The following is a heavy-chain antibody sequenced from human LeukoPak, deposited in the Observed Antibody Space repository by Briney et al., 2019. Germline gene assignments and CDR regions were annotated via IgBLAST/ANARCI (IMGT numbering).Heavy chain of an antibody. J-gene: IGHJ5*02. Sequence: PSETLSLTCTVSGGSISSYYWSWIRQPPGKGLEWIGYIYYTGSTNYNPSLKSRVTISVDTSKNQFSLKLSSVTAADTAVYYCARIIWFRFDPWGQGTLVTVSS. D-gene: IGHD3-10*01. V-gene: IGHV4-59*01. CDR2: IYYTGST. CDR3: ARIIWFRFDP. CDR1: GGSISSYY.